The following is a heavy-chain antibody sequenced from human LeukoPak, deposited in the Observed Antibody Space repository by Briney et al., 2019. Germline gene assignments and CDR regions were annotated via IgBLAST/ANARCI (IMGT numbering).Heavy chain of an antibody. D-gene: IGHD2-2*01. J-gene: IGHJ5*02. Sequence: PGGSLRLSCAASGFTFSSYWMTWVRQAPGKGLEWVATIKDDGNQIYYVDSVRGRFTISRDNANNSLNLQMNGLRAEDTAVYFCARGTSQSPNWFDPWGQGTLVTVSS. CDR2: IKDDGNQI. CDR1: GFTFSSYW. V-gene: IGHV3-7*04. CDR3: ARGTSQSPNWFDP.